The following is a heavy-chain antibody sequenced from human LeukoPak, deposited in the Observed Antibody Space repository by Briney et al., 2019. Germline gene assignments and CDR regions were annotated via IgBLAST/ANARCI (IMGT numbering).Heavy chain of an antibody. CDR3: ARDWAIAAPYYYMDV. CDR2: ISSNGGST. V-gene: IGHV3-64*01. Sequence: PGGSLRLSCAASGFTFSSYAMHWVRQAPGKGLEYVSAISSNGGSTYYANSVKGRFTISRDNSKNTLYLQMGSLRAEDMAVYYCARDWAIAAPYYYMDVWGKGTTVTVSS. CDR1: GFTFSSYA. J-gene: IGHJ6*03. D-gene: IGHD6-13*01.